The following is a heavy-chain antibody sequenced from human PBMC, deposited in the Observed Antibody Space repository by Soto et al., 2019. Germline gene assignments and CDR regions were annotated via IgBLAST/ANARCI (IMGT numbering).Heavy chain of an antibody. CDR1: GFTFTSSA. CDR3: AAVPYYYDSSAYYFDY. V-gene: IGHV1-58*01. D-gene: IGHD3-22*01. CDR2: IVVGSGNT. J-gene: IGHJ4*02. Sequence: SVKVSCKASGFTFTSSAVQWVRQARGQRLEWIGWIVVGSGNTNYAQKFQKRVTITRDMSTSTAYMQLSSLRSEDTAVYYCAAVPYYYDSSAYYFDYWGQGTLVTVSS.